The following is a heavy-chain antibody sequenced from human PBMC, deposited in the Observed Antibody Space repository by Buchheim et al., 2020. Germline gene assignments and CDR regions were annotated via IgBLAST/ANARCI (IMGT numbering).Heavy chain of an antibody. D-gene: IGHD3-10*01. CDR2: VNGYSGNT. V-gene: IGHV1-8*01. Sequence: QVQLVQSGAEVKKPGASVKVSCKASGYTFASSDINWVRQAPGQGLEWMGWVNGYSGNTGYAQQFQGRVTMTRTISISTAYMELSSLRSEDTAVYYCAREGVYMVRGVIIKGGGDFDYWGQGTL. J-gene: IGHJ4*02. CDR3: AREGVYMVRGVIIKGGGDFDY. CDR1: GYTFASSD.